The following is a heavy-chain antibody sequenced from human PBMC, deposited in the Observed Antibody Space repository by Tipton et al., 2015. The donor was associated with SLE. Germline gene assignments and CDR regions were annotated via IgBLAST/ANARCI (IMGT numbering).Heavy chain of an antibody. J-gene: IGHJ6*02. CDR1: GGSVNSGSLY. Sequence: GLVKPSETLSLTCTVSGGSVNSGSLYWNWIRQSPGKGLEWIGYISYSGSTNYNPSLKSRVTISVDTSKNQFSLKLSSVTAADTAVYYCAREPIRSYYGMDVWGQGTTVTVSS. V-gene: IGHV4-61*01. CDR2: ISYSGST. CDR3: AREPIRSYYGMDV. D-gene: IGHD2-21*01.